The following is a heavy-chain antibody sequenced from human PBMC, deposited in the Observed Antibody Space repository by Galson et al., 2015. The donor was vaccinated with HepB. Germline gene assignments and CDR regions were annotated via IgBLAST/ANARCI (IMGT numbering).Heavy chain of an antibody. D-gene: IGHD3-3*01. J-gene: IGHJ6*04. CDR2: IKQDGSEK. V-gene: IGHV3-7*03. CDR1: GFMFSSYW. Sequence: SLRLSCAASGFMFSSYWMTWVRQAPGKGLEWVANIKQDGSEKYYVDSVKGRCSIYRDNDKNSLFLQMNSLRAEDTAVYYCARDHPYDFWSGRLDVWGKGTTVTVSS. CDR3: ARDHPYDFWSGRLDV.